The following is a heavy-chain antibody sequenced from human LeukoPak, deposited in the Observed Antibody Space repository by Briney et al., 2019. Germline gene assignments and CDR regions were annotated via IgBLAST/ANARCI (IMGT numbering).Heavy chain of an antibody. CDR1: GYTFTSYD. Sequence: ASEKVSCKASGYTFTSYDINWVRQATGQGLEWMGWMNPNSGNTGYAQKFQGRVTMTRNTSISTDYMELSSLRYEDPAVYYCARVSCSSTSCYTEGVEDYYYYYMDVWGKGTTVTVSS. D-gene: IGHD2-2*02. CDR3: ARVSCSSTSCYTEGVEDYYYYYMDV. V-gene: IGHV1-8*01. J-gene: IGHJ6*03. CDR2: MNPNSGNT.